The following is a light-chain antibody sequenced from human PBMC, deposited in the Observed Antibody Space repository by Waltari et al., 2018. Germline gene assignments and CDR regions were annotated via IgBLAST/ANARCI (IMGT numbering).Light chain of an antibody. Sequence: QSALTQPRSVSGSPGQSVTLSCTGTSSDVGGYNYVSWYQQHPGKAPKLMIYDVSKRPSGVPDRFSGSKSGNTAYLTISGLQAEDEADYYCCSYAGSYTWVFGGGTKLTVL. CDR1: SSDVGGYNY. CDR3: CSYAGSYTWV. J-gene: IGLJ3*02. V-gene: IGLV2-11*02. CDR2: DVS.